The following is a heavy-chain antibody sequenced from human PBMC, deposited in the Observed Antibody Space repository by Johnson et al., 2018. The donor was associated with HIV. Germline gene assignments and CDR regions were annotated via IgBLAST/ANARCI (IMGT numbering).Heavy chain of an antibody. CDR3: ARVVRGSNGWRGAFDI. CDR1: GFTFDDYA. V-gene: IGHV3-9*01. J-gene: IGHJ3*02. Sequence: VQLVESGGGLVQPGRSLRLSCAASGFTFDDYAMHWVRQAPGKGLEWVSGISWNGDSAGYADSVQGRFTISRDNAKNALYLQMNSLRAEDTAFYYCARVVRGSNGWRGAFDIWGQGTKVTVAS. CDR2: ISWNGDSA. D-gene: IGHD6-19*01.